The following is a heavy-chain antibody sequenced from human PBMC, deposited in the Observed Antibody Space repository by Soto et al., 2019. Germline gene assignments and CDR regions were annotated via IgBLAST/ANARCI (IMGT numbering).Heavy chain of an antibody. Sequence: SETLSLTCTVSGGSISSYYWSWIRQPPGKGLEWIGNIYYSGNAYYNPSLKTRVTISLDKSKSQFSLKLNSVTAADSAVYFCARLEGLATISYYFDFWGPGALVTVSS. V-gene: IGHV4-59*08. CDR2: IYYSGNA. D-gene: IGHD3-9*01. CDR3: ARLEGLATISYYFDF. CDR1: GGSISSYY. J-gene: IGHJ4*02.